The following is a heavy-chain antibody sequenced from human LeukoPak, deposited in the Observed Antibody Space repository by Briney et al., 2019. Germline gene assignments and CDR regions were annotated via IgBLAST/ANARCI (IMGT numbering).Heavy chain of an antibody. D-gene: IGHD3-10*01. CDR2: IWYDGSNK. J-gene: IGHJ4*02. CDR1: GFTFSSYG. Sequence: GGSLRLSCAASGFTFSSYGMHWVRQAPGMGLEWVAVIWYDGSNKYYADSVKGRFTISRDNSKNTLYLQMNSLRAEDTAVYYCARDHVHYYGSGSYRYFDYWGQGTLVTVSS. CDR3: ARDHVHYYGSGSYRYFDY. V-gene: IGHV3-33*01.